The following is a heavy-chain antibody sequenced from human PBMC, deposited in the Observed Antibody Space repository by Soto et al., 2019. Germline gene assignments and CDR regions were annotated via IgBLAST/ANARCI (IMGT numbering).Heavy chain of an antibody. D-gene: IGHD6-19*01. CDR1: GDSVSSNSAA. J-gene: IGHJ6*02. CDR2: TYYRSKWYN. Sequence: PSQTLSLTCVISGDSVSSNSAAWNWIRQSPSRGLEWLGRTYYRSKWYNDYAVSVKSRITINPDTSKNQFSLQLNSVTPEDTAVYYCAREPPRGGWKFYYYYYGMDVWGQGTTVTVSS. CDR3: AREPPRGGWKFYYYYYGMDV. V-gene: IGHV6-1*01.